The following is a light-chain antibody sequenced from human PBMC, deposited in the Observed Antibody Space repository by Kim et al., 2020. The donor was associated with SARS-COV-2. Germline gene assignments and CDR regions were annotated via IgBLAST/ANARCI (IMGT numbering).Light chain of an antibody. V-gene: IGLV3-25*03. CDR3: QSTDSTGSYEL. CDR2: EDS. CDR1: ALPDQY. J-gene: IGLJ3*02. Sequence: PGQTARTTCSGDALPDQYVYWYQQKPGQAPVLLIYEDSVRPSGVPERFSGSSSETLATLTVNGVQIDDEADYYCQSTDSTGSYELFGGGTRLTVL.